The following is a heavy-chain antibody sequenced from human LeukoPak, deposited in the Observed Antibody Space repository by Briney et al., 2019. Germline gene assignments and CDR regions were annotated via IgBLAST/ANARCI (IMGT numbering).Heavy chain of an antibody. CDR1: GGSISSGSYY. J-gene: IGHJ3*02. CDR2: IYTSGST. D-gene: IGHD2-2*02. Sequence: SETLSLTCTVSGGSISSGSYYWSWIRQPAGKGLEWIGRIYTSGSTNYNPSLKSRVTISVDTSKNQFSLKLSSVTAADTAVYYCARVCTSCYTGSAFDIWGQGTMVTVSS. V-gene: IGHV4-61*02. CDR3: ARVCTSCYTGSAFDI.